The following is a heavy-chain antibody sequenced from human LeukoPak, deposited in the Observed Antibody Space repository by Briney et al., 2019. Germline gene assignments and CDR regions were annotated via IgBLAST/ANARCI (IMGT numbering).Heavy chain of an antibody. CDR1: GFTFSSYA. D-gene: IGHD3-10*01. CDR3: ATLDRTVVTVVRGRYNWFDP. V-gene: IGHV3-30-3*01. CDR2: ISYDGSNK. Sequence: PGGSLRLSCAASGFTFSSYAMHWVRQAPGKGLEWVAVISYDGSNKYYADSVKGRFTISRDNSKNTLYLQMNSLRAEDTAVYYCATLDRTVVTVVRGRYNWFDPWGQGTLVTVSS. J-gene: IGHJ5*02.